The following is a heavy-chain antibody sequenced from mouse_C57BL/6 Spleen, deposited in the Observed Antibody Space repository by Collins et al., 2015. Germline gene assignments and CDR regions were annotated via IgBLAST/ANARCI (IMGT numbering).Heavy chain of an antibody. D-gene: IGHD2-3*01. CDR3: ARSGGYFPLFAY. J-gene: IGHJ3*01. V-gene: IGHV14-3*02. CDR2: IDPANGYT. CDR1: GFNIKDTY. Sequence: EVQLQQSGAELVKPGSSVKLSCTASGFNIKDTYVHWVNQRPEQGLEWIGRIDPANGYTKYDPKFQVKATITADTSSNTAYLQLSSLTSEDTAVYYCARSGGYFPLFAYWGQGTLVTVSA.